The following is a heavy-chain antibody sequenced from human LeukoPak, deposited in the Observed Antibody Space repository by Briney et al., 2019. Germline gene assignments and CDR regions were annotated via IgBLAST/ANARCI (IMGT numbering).Heavy chain of an antibody. CDR3: TRGGGGIPFDP. V-gene: IGHV1-8*01. Sequence: ASVKLSCNASGYTFTSYDINWVRQATGQGLEWMGWLNPNSGNTGYAHKFQGRVTMTRNTSISTAYMELSSLRSEDTAVYYCTRGGGGIPFDPWGQGTLVTVSS. CDR2: LNPNSGNT. CDR1: GYTFTSYD. J-gene: IGHJ5*02. D-gene: IGHD3-16*01.